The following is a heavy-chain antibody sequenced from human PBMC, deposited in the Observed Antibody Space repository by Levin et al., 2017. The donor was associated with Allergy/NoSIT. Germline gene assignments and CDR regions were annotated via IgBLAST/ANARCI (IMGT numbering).Heavy chain of an antibody. CDR2: ITGDGDDT. J-gene: IGHJ4*02. CDR3: AKGVTIFGVGRLDY. D-gene: IGHD3-3*01. V-gene: IGHV3-23*01. CDR1: GFTFSTRA. Sequence: ETLSLTCAASGFTFSTRAMTWVRQAAGKGLEWVSGITGDGDDTHYADSVKGRFTISRDNSKNTLYLQMNSLRAEDTAIYYCAKGVTIFGVGRLDYWGQGTLVTVSS.